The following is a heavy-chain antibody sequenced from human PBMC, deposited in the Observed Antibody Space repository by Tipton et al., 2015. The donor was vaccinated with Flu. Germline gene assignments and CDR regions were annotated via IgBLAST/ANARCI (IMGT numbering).Heavy chain of an antibody. CDR1: GFIFSTYG. V-gene: IGHV3-49*04. J-gene: IGHJ5*02. Sequence: SLRLSCAASGFIFSTYGMHWVRQAPGKGLEWVGFIKSKTYGGTTEYAASVRGRFTISRDDSKSIAYLQMSSLKTEDTAVYYCGAWVHHWGQGTLVTVSS. CDR3: GAWVHH. CDR2: IKSKTYGGTT.